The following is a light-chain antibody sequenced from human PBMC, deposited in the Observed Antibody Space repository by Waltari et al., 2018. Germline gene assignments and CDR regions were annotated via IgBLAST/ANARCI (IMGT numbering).Light chain of an antibody. CDR3: QQYYSIPYT. CDR2: WAS. J-gene: IGKJ2*01. V-gene: IGKV4-1*01. Sequence: DIVMTQSPDSLAVSLGERATINCMSSQTVFDSSNNKNYLAWYQQKPGQPPKLLFYWASTRESGVPGRFSGSESGTEFTLTVSSLQAEDVAVYYCQQYYSIPYTFGQGTKLEI. CDR1: QTVFDSSNNKNY.